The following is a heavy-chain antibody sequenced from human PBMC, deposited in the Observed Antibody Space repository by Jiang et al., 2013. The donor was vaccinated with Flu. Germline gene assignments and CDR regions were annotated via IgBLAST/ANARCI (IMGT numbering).Heavy chain of an antibody. D-gene: IGHD3-22*01. CDR1: GGSISNYY. Sequence: GLVKPSEALSLTCTVSGGSISNYYWSWIRQPPGKGLEWIGYIYYRGSTNYNPSLKSRVTISLDTSKNQFSLKLTSVTAADTAMYYCARRPVGSSGYFDYWGQGALVTVST. J-gene: IGHJ4*02. CDR2: IYYRGST. V-gene: IGHV4-59*01. CDR3: ARRPVGSSGYFDY.